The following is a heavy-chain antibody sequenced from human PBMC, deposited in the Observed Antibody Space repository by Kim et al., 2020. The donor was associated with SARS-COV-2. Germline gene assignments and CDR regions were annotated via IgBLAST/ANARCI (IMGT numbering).Heavy chain of an antibody. CDR1: GFTFSSYS. CDR2: ISSSSSYI. D-gene: IGHD1-26*01. Sequence: GGSLRLSCAASGFTFSSYSMNWVRQAPGKGLEWVSSISSSSSYIYYADSVKGRFTISRDNAKNSLYLQMNSLRAEDTAVYYCARDGGELLGYYYYGMDVWGQGTTVTVSS. CDR3: ARDGGELLGYYYYGMDV. V-gene: IGHV3-21*01. J-gene: IGHJ6*02.